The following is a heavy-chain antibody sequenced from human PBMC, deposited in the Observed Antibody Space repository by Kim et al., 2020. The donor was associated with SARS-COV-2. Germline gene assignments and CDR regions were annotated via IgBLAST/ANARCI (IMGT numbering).Heavy chain of an antibody. CDR2: INHSGST. J-gene: IGHJ4*02. CDR3: ARGPHYYDSSHPYYFDY. Sequence: SETLSLTCAVYGGSFSGYYWSWIRQPPGKGLEWIGEINHSGSTNYNPSLKSRVTISVDTSKNQFSLKLSSVTAADTAVYYCARGPHYYDSSHPYYFDYWGQGTLVTVSS. V-gene: IGHV4-34*01. CDR1: GGSFSGYY. D-gene: IGHD3-22*01.